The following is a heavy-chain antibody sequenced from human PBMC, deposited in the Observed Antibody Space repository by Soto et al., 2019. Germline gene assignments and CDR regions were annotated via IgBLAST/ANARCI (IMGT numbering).Heavy chain of an antibody. J-gene: IGHJ3*01. V-gene: IGHV5-10-1*01. Sequence: GESLKISCKASGYKFTTFWLNWVRHTPGKGLEWLGRIDPTDSFTNYSPPFEGHVTISVDRSISTAYLQWNSLQASDTAIYYCARPASGGSRDAFDVWGQGTTVTVSS. CDR1: GYKFTTFW. CDR3: ARPASGGSRDAFDV. CDR2: IDPTDSFT. D-gene: IGHD2-15*01.